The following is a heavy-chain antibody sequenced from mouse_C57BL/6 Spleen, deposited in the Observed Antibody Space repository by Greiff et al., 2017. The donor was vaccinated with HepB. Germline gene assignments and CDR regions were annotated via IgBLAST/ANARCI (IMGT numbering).Heavy chain of an antibody. D-gene: IGHD2-13*01. J-gene: IGHJ3*01. CDR1: GYTFTSYW. V-gene: IGHV1-64*01. CDR3: AGWGLYVSFAY. Sequence: VQLQQPGAELVKPGASVKLSCKASGYTFTSYWMHWVKQRPGQGLEWIGMIHPNSGSTNYNEKFKSKATLTVDKSSSTAYMQLRSLTSEDSAVYYCAGWGLYVSFAYWGQGTLVTVSA. CDR2: IHPNSGST.